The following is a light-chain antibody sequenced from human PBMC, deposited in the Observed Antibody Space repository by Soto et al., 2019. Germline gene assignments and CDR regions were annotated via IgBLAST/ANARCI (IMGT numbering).Light chain of an antibody. CDR2: AAS. J-gene: IGKJ5*01. Sequence: DIQLTQSPSFLSASVGYRVTITCRASQGISSYLAWYQQKPGKAPKLLIYAASTLQSGVPSRFGGSGSGTEFTLTISSLQHEDFATYYCQQLDSYSITFGQGTRLEIK. CDR3: QQLDSYSIT. CDR1: QGISSY. V-gene: IGKV1-9*01.